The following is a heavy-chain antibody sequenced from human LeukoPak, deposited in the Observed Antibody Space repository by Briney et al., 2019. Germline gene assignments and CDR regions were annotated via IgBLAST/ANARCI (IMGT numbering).Heavy chain of an antibody. CDR3: AKVARSKTTVTTYFDY. D-gene: IGHD4-11*01. J-gene: IGHJ4*02. V-gene: IGHV3-23*01. Sequence: GGSLRLSCAASGFTFSSYAMSWVRQAPGKGLEWVSAISGSGGSTYYADSVKGRFTISRDNSKNTLYLQVNSLRAEDTAVYYCAKVARSKTTVTTYFDYWGQGTLVTVSS. CDR2: ISGSGGST. CDR1: GFTFSSYA.